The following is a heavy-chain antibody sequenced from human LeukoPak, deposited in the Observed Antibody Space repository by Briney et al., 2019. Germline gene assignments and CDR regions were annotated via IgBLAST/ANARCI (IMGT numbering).Heavy chain of an antibody. Sequence: PGGSLRPSCAPSGFTFGIYDMSWVRQAPGKGLEWVSSITTIGGSTFYADSVMGRFTIYRDNSRNTLYLQMNSLSAEDTAVYYCAKRGNPTVGHHYLDVWGKGTTVSVSS. J-gene: IGHJ6*03. CDR1: GFTFGIYD. CDR3: AKRGNPTVGHHYLDV. V-gene: IGHV3-23*01. D-gene: IGHD1-1*01. CDR2: ITTIGGST.